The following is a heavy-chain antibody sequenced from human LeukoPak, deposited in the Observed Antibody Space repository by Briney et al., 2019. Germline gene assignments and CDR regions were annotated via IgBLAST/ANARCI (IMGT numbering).Heavy chain of an antibody. CDR2: TWYDGSKK. CDR1: GFTFSSYG. Sequence: GGSLRLSCAAAGFTFSSYGKHWVRQAPGKGLEWVAFTWYDGSKKFYEDSVKGRFTISRDNSKNTLYLQMNSLRAEDTAVYYCARDVATNSNWFHPWGQGTLVTVSS. CDR3: ARDVATNSNWFHP. D-gene: IGHD5-12*01. V-gene: IGHV3-33*08. J-gene: IGHJ5*02.